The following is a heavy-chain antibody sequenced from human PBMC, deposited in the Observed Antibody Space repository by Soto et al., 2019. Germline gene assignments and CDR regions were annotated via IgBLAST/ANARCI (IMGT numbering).Heavy chain of an antibody. CDR3: ARGWQRVTGTYYY. CDR2: IVDSGTT. CDR1: GASLSSVGYY. D-gene: IGHD1-20*01. J-gene: IGHJ4*02. V-gene: IGHV4-31*11. Sequence: QVQLQESGPGLVKPSQTLSLTCAVSGASLSSVGYYWHWIRQHPGKGLEWLGYIVDSGTTYYRPALKSRLAISADTSNNQFSLRLTSVTAADTAVYYCARGWQRVTGTYYYWGQGTLGTVSS.